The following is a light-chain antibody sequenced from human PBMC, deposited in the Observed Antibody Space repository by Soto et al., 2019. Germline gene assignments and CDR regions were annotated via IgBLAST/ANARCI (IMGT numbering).Light chain of an antibody. V-gene: IGLV2-14*03. CDR2: DVT. CDR3: SSYTSSGSFL. J-gene: IGLJ2*01. Sequence: QSVLTQPASVSGSPGQSITVSCTGSSSDVGSYNYVSWYQQHPGKGPKLMIYDVTNRPSGVSDRFSGSKSGNTASLTISGLQAEDEADYYCSSYTSSGSFLFGGGTKVTVL. CDR1: SSDVGSYNY.